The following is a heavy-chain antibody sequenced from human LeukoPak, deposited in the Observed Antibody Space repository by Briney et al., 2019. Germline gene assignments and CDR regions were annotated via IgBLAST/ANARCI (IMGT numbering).Heavy chain of an antibody. D-gene: IGHD6-19*01. J-gene: IGHJ4*02. V-gene: IGHV1-18*04. CDR3: AREPGYSSGWYGSDY. CDR2: ISAYNGNT. CDR1: GYTFSGYY. Sequence: ASVKGSCKASGYTFSGYYIHWVRQAPGQGLEWMGWISAYNGNTNYAQKLQGRVTMTTDTSTSTAYMELRSLRSDDTAVYYCAREPGYSSGWYGSDYWGQGTLVTVSS.